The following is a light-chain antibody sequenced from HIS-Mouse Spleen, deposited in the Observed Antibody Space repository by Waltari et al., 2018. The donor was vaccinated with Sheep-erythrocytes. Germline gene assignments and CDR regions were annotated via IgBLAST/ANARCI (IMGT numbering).Light chain of an antibody. CDR3: CSYAGSYNHV. J-gene: IGLJ1*01. Sequence: QSALTQPRSVSGSPGQSVTISCTGTSSDVGGYNYVSWYQQSPGKAPKLMIYDVSTRPSGVPDRFSGSKSGNTASLTISGLQAEDEADYYCCSYAGSYNHVFATGTKVTVL. V-gene: IGLV2-11*01. CDR2: DVS. CDR1: SSDVGGYNY.